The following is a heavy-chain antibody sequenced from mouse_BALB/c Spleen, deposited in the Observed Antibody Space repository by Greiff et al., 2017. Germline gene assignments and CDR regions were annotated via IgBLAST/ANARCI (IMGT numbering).Heavy chain of an antibody. D-gene: IGHD2-4*01. Sequence: QVQLKESGAELAKPGASVKMSCKASGYTFTSYWMHWVKQRPGQGLEWIGYINPSTGYTEYNQKFKDKATLTADKSSSTAYMQLSSLTSEDSAVYYCARAMITFYAMDYWGQGTSVTVSS. CDR2: INPSTGYT. CDR1: GYTFTSYW. CDR3: ARAMITFYAMDY. J-gene: IGHJ4*01. V-gene: IGHV1-7*01.